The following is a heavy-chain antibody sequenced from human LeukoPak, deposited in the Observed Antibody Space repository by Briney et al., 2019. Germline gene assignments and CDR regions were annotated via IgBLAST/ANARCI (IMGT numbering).Heavy chain of an antibody. CDR2: ISGSGNTI. D-gene: IGHD3-10*01. CDR1: GFTFSSYE. V-gene: IGHV3-48*03. J-gene: IGHJ4*02. CDR3: ARDRGGYNYGCDPFDY. Sequence: PGGSLRLSCAASGFTFSSYEMTWVRQAPGKGLEWVSYISGSGNTICYADSVKGRFTISRDNARNSLYLQMNSLRAEDTAVYYCARDRGGYNYGCDPFDYWGQGTLVTVSS.